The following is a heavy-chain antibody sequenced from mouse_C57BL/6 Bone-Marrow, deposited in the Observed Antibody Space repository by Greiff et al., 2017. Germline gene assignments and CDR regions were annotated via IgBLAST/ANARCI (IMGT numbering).Heavy chain of an antibody. J-gene: IGHJ3*01. CDR1: GFTFSDYG. CDR2: ISPGSGTI. CDR3: ATVGNCLFAY. Sequence: DVHLVESGGGLVKPGGSLKLSCAASGFTFSDYGMHWVRQAPEKGLEWVAYISPGSGTIYYADTVKGRGTLSRDNAKNTLFLQMTSLRSEDTAMYYCATVGNCLFAYWGQGTLVTVSA. V-gene: IGHV5-17*01. D-gene: IGHD2-1*01.